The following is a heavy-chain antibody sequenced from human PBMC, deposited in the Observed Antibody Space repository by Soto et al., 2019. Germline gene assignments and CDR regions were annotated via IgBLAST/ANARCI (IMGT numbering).Heavy chain of an antibody. CDR2: ISAYNGNT. CDR3: ARVGVWHWFDP. D-gene: IGHD3-3*01. V-gene: IGHV1-18*01. J-gene: IGHJ5*02. CDR1: GYTFTSFD. Sequence: ASVKVSCKASGYTFTSFDINWVRQASGQGLEWMGWISAYNGNTNYAQKLQGRVTMTTDTSTSTAYMELRSLRSDDTAVYYCARVGVWHWFDPWGQGTLVTVSS.